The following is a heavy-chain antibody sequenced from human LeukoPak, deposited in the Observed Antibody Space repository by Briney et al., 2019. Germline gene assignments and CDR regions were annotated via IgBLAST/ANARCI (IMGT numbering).Heavy chain of an antibody. D-gene: IGHD3-10*01. J-gene: IGHJ4*02. CDR3: ASGKVPPGYFDY. CDR2: IYHSGST. CDR1: GGSISSSNW. V-gene: IGHV4-4*02. Sequence: PSETLSLTCAVSGGSISSSNWWSWVRQPPGKGLEWIGKIYHSGSTNYNPSLKSRVTISVDKSKNQFSLKLSSVTAADTAVYYCASGKVPPGYFDYWGQGTLVTVSS.